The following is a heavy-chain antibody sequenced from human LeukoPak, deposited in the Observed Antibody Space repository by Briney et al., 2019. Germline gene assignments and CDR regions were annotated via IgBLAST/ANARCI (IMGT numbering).Heavy chain of an antibody. CDR3: ARASAEYGGYYAEYFRH. CDR2: IKSDGKT. Sequence: RGSLRHSSVQRLVSRSGILACTGSQAPGKGLVWVSRIKSDGKTNYADSVKGRFTISRDNAKNTVSLQMNSLRAEDTGVYYCARASAEYGGYYAEYFRHWGQGTLVTVSS. V-gene: IGHV3-74*01. CDR1: VSRSGILA. J-gene: IGHJ1*01. D-gene: IGHD3-22*01.